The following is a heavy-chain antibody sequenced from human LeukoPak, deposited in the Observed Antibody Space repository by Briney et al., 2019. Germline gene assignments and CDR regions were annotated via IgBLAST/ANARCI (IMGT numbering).Heavy chain of an antibody. Sequence: GGSLRLSCAASGFTFSSYAMHWVRQAPGKGLEWVAVISYDGSNKYYADSVKGRFTISRDNSKNTLYLQMNSLRAEDTAVYYCARDNLEPTVTTHYYYYMDVWGKGTTVTVSS. CDR2: ISYDGSNK. CDR1: GFTFSSYA. CDR3: ARDNLEPTVTTHYYYYMDV. V-gene: IGHV3-30*14. J-gene: IGHJ6*03. D-gene: IGHD4-17*01.